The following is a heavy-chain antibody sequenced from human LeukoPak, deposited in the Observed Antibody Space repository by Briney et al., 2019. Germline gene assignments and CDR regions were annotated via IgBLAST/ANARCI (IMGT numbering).Heavy chain of an antibody. Sequence: SVKVSCKASGGTFSSYTISWVRQAPGQGLEWMGRIVPILGIANYAQKFQGRVTITADKSTSTAYMELSSLRSEDTAVYYCASRYYYDSSGYYYRSFDYWGQGTLVTVSS. CDR3: ASRYYYDSSGYYYRSFDY. CDR2: IVPILGIA. CDR1: GGTFSSYT. J-gene: IGHJ4*02. V-gene: IGHV1-69*02. D-gene: IGHD3-22*01.